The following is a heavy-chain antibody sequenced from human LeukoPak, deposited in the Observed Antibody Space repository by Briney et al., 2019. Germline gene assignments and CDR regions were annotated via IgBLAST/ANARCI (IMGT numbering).Heavy chain of an antibody. CDR2: ISSSSSYI. J-gene: IGHJ4*02. CDR1: GFTFSSYS. CDR3: ASYFWSGSRYYFDY. Sequence: GGSLRLSCAASGFTFSSYSMNWVRQAPGKGLEWVSSISSSSSYIYYADSVKGRFTISRDNAKNTLYLQMNSLRAEDTAVYYCASYFWSGSRYYFDYWGQGTLVTVSS. D-gene: IGHD3-3*01. V-gene: IGHV3-21*01.